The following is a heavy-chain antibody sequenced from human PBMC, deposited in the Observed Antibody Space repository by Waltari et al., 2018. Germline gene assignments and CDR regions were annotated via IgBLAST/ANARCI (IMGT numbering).Heavy chain of an antibody. V-gene: IGHV3-30*18. CDR3: AKDVSFFYGSGRFDH. CDR2: ISDDGGDK. Sequence: QVHLVESGGGVAQPGRSLRLSCAASGFAFSTYGMYWIRQSPGKGLEWVAVISDDGGDKYYRDSVKGRFTISRDNSKNTLYLQMNSLKIDDTAIYYCAKDVSFFYGSGRFDHWGQGTLVTVS. CDR1: GFAFSTYG. J-gene: IGHJ4*02. D-gene: IGHD3-10*01.